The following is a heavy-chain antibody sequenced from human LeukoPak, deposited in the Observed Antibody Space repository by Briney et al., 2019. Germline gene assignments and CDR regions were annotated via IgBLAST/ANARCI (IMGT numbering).Heavy chain of an antibody. CDR1: GFTFISYT. Sequence: GGSLRLSCAASGFTFISYTMNWVRQAPGKGLEWVSSISSSSSYIYYADSVKGRFTISRDNAKNSLYLQMNSLRAEDTAVYYCAEVGVLAGSKYFDYWGQGTLVTVSS. CDR3: AEVGVLAGSKYFDY. V-gene: IGHV3-21*01. J-gene: IGHJ4*02. CDR2: ISSSSSYI. D-gene: IGHD3-10*01.